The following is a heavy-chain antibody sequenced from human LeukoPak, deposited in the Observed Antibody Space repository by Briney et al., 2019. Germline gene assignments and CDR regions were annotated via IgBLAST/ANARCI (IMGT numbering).Heavy chain of an antibody. V-gene: IGHV1-3*03. J-gene: IGHJ4*02. D-gene: IGHD4-17*01. CDR1: GYTFTSYA. CDR3: AVLTTVTTEAGFDY. CDR2: INAGNDNT. Sequence: ASVKVSCKASGYTFTSYAMHWVRQAPGQRLEWMGWINAGNDNTKYSQEFQGRVTITRDTSASTAYMELSSLRSEDMAVYYCAVLTTVTTEAGFDYWGQGTLVTVSS.